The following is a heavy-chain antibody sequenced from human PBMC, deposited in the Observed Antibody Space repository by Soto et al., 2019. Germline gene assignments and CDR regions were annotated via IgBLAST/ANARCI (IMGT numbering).Heavy chain of an antibody. CDR2: INPNNGKT. CDR1: GYIFTTYD. Sequence: QVQLVQSGAEVKKPGASVKVSCKTSGYIFTTYDINWVRQAAGQGLEWVGRINPNNGKTDYAENLQGRLTMTRDASISTVYMELSSLTPDDTAVYYCAKDFGGLYNWFDPWGQGTLVIVSS. J-gene: IGHJ5*02. V-gene: IGHV1-8*01. CDR3: AKDFGGLYNWFDP. D-gene: IGHD3-16*01.